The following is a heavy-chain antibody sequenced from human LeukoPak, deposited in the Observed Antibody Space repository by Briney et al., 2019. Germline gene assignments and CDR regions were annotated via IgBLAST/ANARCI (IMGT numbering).Heavy chain of an antibody. CDR3: ARVVQYYAGDY. J-gene: IGHJ4*02. V-gene: IGHV3-30-3*01. CDR1: GFTFSSYA. D-gene: IGHD2-2*01. Sequence: PGGSLRLSCAASGFTFSSYAMHWVRQAPGKGLEWVAVISYDGSNKYYADSVKGRFTISRDNSKNTLYLQMNSLRAEDTAVYYCARVVQYYAGDYWGQGTLVTVSS. CDR2: ISYDGSNK.